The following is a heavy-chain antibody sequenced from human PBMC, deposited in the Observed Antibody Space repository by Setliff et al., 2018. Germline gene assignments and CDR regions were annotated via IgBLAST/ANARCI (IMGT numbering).Heavy chain of an antibody. J-gene: IGHJ3*02. V-gene: IGHV4-31*03. CDR1: AGSISSGGYY. D-gene: IGHD1-26*01. CDR2: IYSSGST. CDR3: ARDRRIVGARHAFDI. Sequence: SETLSLTCTLSAGSISSGGYYWSWLRQHPGKGLEWIGYIYSSGSTYYNPSLKSRVTISVDTSKNQFSLKLSSVTAADTAVYYCARDRRIVGARHAFDIWGQGTMVTVSS.